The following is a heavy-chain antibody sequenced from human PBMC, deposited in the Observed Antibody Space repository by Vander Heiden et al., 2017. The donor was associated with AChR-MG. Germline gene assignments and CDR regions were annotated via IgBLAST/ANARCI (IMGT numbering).Heavy chain of an antibody. V-gene: IGHV1-46*03. CDR3: ARAENWNSVSDT. CDR2: INPSGGSA. D-gene: IGHD1-7*01. CDR1: GYTFTNYY. Sequence: QVQLVQSGAEVKSPGASVKVSCTASGYTFTNYYIHWVRQAPGQGLEWMGIINPSGGSASYAQKFQGRVTMTRDTSTSTVYMELSSLSSEDTAVYYCARAENWNSVSDTWGQGTMVTVSS. J-gene: IGHJ3*01.